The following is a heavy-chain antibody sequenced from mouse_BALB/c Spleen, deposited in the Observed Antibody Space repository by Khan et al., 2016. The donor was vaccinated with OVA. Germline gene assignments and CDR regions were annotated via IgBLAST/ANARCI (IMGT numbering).Heavy chain of an antibody. CDR1: GFTFSSYS. J-gene: IGHJ3*01. CDR2: ISSGGDYT. D-gene: IGHD4-1*01. CDR3: AGHLTGSFAY. Sequence: EVQVVESGGDLVKPGGSLKLSCAASGFTFSSYSMSWVRQTPDKRLEWVASISSGGDYTYYPDSVKGRFTISRDNAKNTLYLQMSHLTSEDAAMYYCAGHLTGSFAYWGQGTLVTVSA. V-gene: IGHV5-6*01.